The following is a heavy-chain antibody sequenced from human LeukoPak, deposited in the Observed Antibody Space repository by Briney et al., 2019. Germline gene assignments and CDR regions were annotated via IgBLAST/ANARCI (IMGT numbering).Heavy chain of an antibody. D-gene: IGHD3-10*01. CDR1: GGSISSGSYY. CDR2: IYSTGST. J-gene: IGHJ6*04. V-gene: IGHV4-61*02. Sequence: KPSQTLSLTCTVSGGSISSGSYYWSWIRQPAGKGLEWIGRIYSTGSTNYNPSLKSRVTMSVDTSKNQFSLKLSSVTAADTAVYYCAREWDSLWFAEADVWGKGTTVTISS. CDR3: AREWDSLWFAEADV.